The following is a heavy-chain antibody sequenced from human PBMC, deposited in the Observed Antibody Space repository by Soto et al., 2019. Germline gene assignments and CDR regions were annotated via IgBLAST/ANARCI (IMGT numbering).Heavy chain of an antibody. D-gene: IGHD2-2*01. CDR3: TRATAVSFDY. Sequence: GSLSLSCVASGFTFSSYWMHWVRQAPGKGLVWVSRVNPDASSTSYADSVKGRFTISRDNAQNTVYLQMNSLRAEDTAVYYCTRATAVSFDYWGQGTLVTVSS. V-gene: IGHV3-74*01. CDR1: GFTFSSYW. J-gene: IGHJ4*02. CDR2: VNPDASST.